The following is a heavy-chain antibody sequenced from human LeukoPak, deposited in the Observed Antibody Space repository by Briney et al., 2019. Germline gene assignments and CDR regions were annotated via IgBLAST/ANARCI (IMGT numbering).Heavy chain of an antibody. Sequence: SETLYFTCDVPGGSISSGDYSWSWIRQPPGKGLEWIGFIYHSGSTYYNPSLKSRVTRSVARSKNQFSLKLSSVTAADTAVYYGARGRLWFGESYFDLWGRGTLVTVSS. CDR1: GGSISSGDYS. V-gene: IGHV4-30-2*01. CDR2: IYHSGST. D-gene: IGHD3-10*01. CDR3: ARGRLWFGESYFDL. J-gene: IGHJ2*01.